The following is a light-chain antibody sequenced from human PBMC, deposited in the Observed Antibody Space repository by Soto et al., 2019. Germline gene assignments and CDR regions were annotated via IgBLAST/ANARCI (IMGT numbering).Light chain of an antibody. J-gene: IGLJ2*01. V-gene: IGLV1-44*01. CDR3: AAWDDSRNGRG. Sequence: QSALTQPPSASGTPGQRVTISCSGSSSNIGSNTVNWYQQLPGTAPKLLIYSNNPRPSGVPDRFTGSKSGTSASLAISGLQSEDEADYYCAAWDDSRNGRGFGGGTKLTVL. CDR1: SSNIGSNT. CDR2: SNN.